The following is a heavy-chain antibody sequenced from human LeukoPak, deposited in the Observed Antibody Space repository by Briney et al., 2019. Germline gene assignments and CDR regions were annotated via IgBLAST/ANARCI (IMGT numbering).Heavy chain of an antibody. CDR1: GFTFSSYS. CDR3: ARVARVRGVMKRDKYIDY. V-gene: IGHV3-21*01. J-gene: IGHJ4*02. D-gene: IGHD3-10*01. CDR2: ISSSSSYI. Sequence: GGSLRLSCAASGFTFSSYSMNWVRQAPGKGLEWVSSISSSSSYIYYADSVKGRFTISRDNAKNSLYLQMNSLRAEDTAVYYCARVARVRGVMKRDKYIDYWGQGTLVTVSS.